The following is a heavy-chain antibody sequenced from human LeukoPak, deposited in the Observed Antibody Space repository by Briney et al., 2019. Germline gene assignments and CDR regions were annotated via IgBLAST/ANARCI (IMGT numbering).Heavy chain of an antibody. V-gene: IGHV3-7*03. Sequence: PGGSLRLSCAASGFTFSSYAMSWVRQAPGKGLEWVANIRQDGSQKNYVDSVKGRFTISRDNAKNSLYLQMNSLRAEDTALYYCARDQPFGSYWGQGTLVAVSS. CDR2: IRQDGSQK. CDR1: GFTFSSYA. CDR3: ARDQPFGSY. J-gene: IGHJ4*02. D-gene: IGHD3-10*01.